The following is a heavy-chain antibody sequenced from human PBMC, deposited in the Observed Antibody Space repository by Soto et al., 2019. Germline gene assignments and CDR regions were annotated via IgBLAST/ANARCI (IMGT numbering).Heavy chain of an antibody. CDR1: GGSISSGGYS. J-gene: IGHJ5*02. D-gene: IGHD5-12*01. CDR3: ARVATHYNWFDP. CDR2: IYHSGST. Sequence: SSETLSLTCAVSGGSISSGGYSWSWIRQPPGKGLEWIGYIYHSGSTYYNPSLKSRVTISVDRSKNQFSLKLSSVTAADTAVYYCARVATHYNWFDPWGQGTLVTVSS. V-gene: IGHV4-30-2*01.